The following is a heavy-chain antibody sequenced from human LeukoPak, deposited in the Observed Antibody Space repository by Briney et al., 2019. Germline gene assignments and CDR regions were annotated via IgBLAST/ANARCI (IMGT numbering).Heavy chain of an antibody. Sequence: GGSLRLSCAASGFTFSSYEMNWDRQAPGKGLEWVSYISSSGSTIYYADSVKGRFTISRDNAKNSLYLQMNSLRAEDTAVYYCARERGYAAFDIWGQGTMVTVSS. J-gene: IGHJ3*02. CDR2: ISSSGSTI. D-gene: IGHD5-12*01. CDR3: ARERGYAAFDI. V-gene: IGHV3-48*03. CDR1: GFTFSSYE.